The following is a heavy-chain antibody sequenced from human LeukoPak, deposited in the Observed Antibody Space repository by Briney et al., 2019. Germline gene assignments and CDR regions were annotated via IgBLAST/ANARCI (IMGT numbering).Heavy chain of an antibody. CDR3: AKSTEGEELSCPYFDY. CDR1: GFTFSSYA. Sequence: GGSLRLSCAASGFTFSSYAMSWVRQAPGKGLEWVSAISGSGGSTYYADSVKGRFTISRDNSKNTLYLQMNSLRAEDTAVYYCAKSTEGEELSCPYFDYWGQGTLVTVSS. V-gene: IGHV3-23*01. CDR2: ISGSGGST. J-gene: IGHJ4*02. D-gene: IGHD3-16*02.